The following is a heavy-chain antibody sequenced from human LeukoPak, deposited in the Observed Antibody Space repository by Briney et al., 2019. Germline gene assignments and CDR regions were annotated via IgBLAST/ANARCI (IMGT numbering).Heavy chain of an antibody. CDR1: GFTFSSYA. CDR3: AKDLAGLPWFGELKDY. CDR2: ISGSGGST. D-gene: IGHD3-10*01. J-gene: IGHJ4*02. Sequence: GGSLRLSCAASGFTFSSYAMSWVRQAPGKGLEWVSAISGSGGSTYYADSVKGRFTISRDNSKNTLYLQMNSLRAEDTAVYYCAKDLAGLPWFGELKDYWGQGTLVTVSS. V-gene: IGHV3-23*01.